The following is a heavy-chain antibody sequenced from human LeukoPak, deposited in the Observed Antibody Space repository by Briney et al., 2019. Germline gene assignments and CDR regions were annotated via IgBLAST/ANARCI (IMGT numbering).Heavy chain of an antibody. CDR1: GGSISSSIYY. CDR3: ARHNGLGYYFDY. Sequence: SETLSLTCTVSGGSISSSIYYWGWIRQPPGKGLEWIGSIYYSGSTYYNPSLKSRVTISVDTSKNQFSLKLSSVTAADTAVYYCARHNGLGYYFDYWGQGTLVTVSS. V-gene: IGHV4-39*01. J-gene: IGHJ4*02. CDR2: IYYSGST. D-gene: IGHD6-6*01.